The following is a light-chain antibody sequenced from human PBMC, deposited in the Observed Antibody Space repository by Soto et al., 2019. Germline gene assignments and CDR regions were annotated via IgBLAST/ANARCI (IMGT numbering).Light chain of an antibody. CDR2: GAS. J-gene: IGKJ1*01. Sequence: EVVLTQSPATLSVSPGDRATLSCRASQSVSRNYLVWYQQKPGQAPRLLLYGASTRATGIPVRFSGSGSGTEFTLTISSLQSEDFAVYYRQQYINLWTFGQGTKVDIK. V-gene: IGKV3-15*01. CDR3: QQYINLWT. CDR1: QSVSRN.